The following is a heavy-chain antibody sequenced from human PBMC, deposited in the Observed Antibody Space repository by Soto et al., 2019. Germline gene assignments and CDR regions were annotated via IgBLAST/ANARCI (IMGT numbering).Heavy chain of an antibody. CDR1: GGSISSFH. Sequence: QVQLQESGPGLVKPSETLSLTCTVSGGSISSFHWSWIRQPPGKGLEWIGFIYHSGSTNYNPSLKRRVTISLDTSKNQFSLKLSSVTAADTAVYYCARVNVAIVYFDYWGQGTQVTVSS. J-gene: IGHJ4*02. CDR2: IYHSGST. CDR3: ARVNVAIVYFDY. V-gene: IGHV4-59*01. D-gene: IGHD1-26*01.